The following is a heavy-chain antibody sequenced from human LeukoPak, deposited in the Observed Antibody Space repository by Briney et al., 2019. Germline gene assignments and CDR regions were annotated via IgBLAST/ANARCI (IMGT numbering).Heavy chain of an antibody. CDR3: ASAYYDILTGYYHEFDY. CDR1: GFTFSSYI. J-gene: IGHJ4*02. Sequence: GGSLRLSCAASGFTFSSYIMNWVRQAPGKGLEWVSSISSSSSYIYYADSVKGRFTISRDNAKNSLYLQMNSLRAEDTAVYYCASAYYDILTGYYHEFDYWGQGTLVTVSS. CDR2: ISSSSSYI. D-gene: IGHD3-9*01. V-gene: IGHV3-21*01.